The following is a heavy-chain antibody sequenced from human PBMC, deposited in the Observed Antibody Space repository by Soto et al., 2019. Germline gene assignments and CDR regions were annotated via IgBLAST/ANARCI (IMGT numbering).Heavy chain of an antibody. V-gene: IGHV1-3*01. CDR1: GYTFTSYA. J-gene: IGHJ4*02. Sequence: QVQLVQSGAEVKKPGASVKVSCKASGYTFTSYAMHWVRQAPVQSLEWMGWINAGNGNTKYSQKFQGRVTITRDTPASTAYMELSRLRSEDTAVYYCAGGRDGYNVGGDYFDYWGQGTLVTVSS. CDR2: INAGNGNT. CDR3: AGGRDGYNVGGDYFDY. D-gene: IGHD5-12*01.